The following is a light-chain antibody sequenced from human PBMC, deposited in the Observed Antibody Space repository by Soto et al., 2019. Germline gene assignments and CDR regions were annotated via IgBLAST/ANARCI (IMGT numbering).Light chain of an antibody. Sequence: QSVLTQPPSASGSPGQSVTISCTGTSSDVGGYNYVSWYQQEPGKAPKLRIXXXXXXXSGVSNRFSGSKSGNTASLTISGLQAEDDADYYCSSYTSSSTLVFGGGTKVTVL. J-gene: IGLJ2*01. CDR1: SSDVGGYNY. V-gene: IGLV2-14*01. CDR2: XXX. CDR3: SSYTSSSTLV.